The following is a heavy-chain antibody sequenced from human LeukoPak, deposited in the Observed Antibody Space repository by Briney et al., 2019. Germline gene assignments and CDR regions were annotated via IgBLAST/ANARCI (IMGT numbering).Heavy chain of an antibody. CDR3: ARGVVITYYYYGMDV. J-gene: IGHJ6*02. CDR1: GGTFSSYA. D-gene: IGHD3-22*01. CDR2: IIPIFGTA. Sequence: SVKVSCKASGGTFSSYAISWVRQAPGQGLEWMGGIIPIFGTANYAQKFQGRVTITADESTSTAYMELSSLRSEDTAVYYCARGVVITYYYYGMDVWGQGTTVAVSS. V-gene: IGHV1-69*01.